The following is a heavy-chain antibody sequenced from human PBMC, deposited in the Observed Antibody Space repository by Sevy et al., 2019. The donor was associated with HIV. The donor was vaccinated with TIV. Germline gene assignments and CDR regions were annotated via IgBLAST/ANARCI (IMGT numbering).Heavy chain of an antibody. CDR2: IYSGGGT. CDR3: ARDWGVGNYRAMDV. V-gene: IGHV3-53*01. D-gene: IGHD3-16*01. Sequence: GGSLKLSCAATEFTISTVYINWLRQAPGKGLEWVSVIYSGGGTYYADSVKGRFTISRDNSKNTMYLQMSSLRVEDTAVYYCARDWGVGNYRAMDVWGQGTTVTVSS. CDR1: EFTISTVY. J-gene: IGHJ6*02.